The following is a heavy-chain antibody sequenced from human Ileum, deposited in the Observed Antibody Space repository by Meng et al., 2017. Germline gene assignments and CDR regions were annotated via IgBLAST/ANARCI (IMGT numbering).Heavy chain of an antibody. V-gene: IGHV4-59*02. D-gene: IGHD6-19*01. CDR2: IYYSGNT. J-gene: IGHJ4*02. CDR3: ARDRRDSSGWFYFDY. Sequence: QGQAAESGPGLGRPSETLSLTCTVSGGSVSSSWSWIRQPPGKGLEWIGHIYYSGNTNYNPSLKSRVTISVDTSKNQFSLKLSSVTAADTAVYFCARDRRDSSGWFYFDYWAQGTLVTVS. CDR1: GGSVSSS.